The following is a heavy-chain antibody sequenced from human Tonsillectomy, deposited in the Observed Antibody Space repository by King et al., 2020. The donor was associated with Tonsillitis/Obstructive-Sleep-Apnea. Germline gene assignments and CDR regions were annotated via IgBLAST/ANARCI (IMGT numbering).Heavy chain of an antibody. CDR3: ARVSGGYYYSYMDV. V-gene: IGHV3-30*04. J-gene: IGHJ6*03. CDR1: GFTLSSYA. Sequence: VQLVESGGGVVQPGRSLRLSCAASGFTLSSYAMHWVRQAPGKGLEWVALISYDESNKYYADSVKGRFTISRDSSKNTLYLQMNSLRAEDKAVYFCARVSGGYYYSYMDVWGKGTTVTVSS. D-gene: IGHD3-10*01. CDR2: ISYDESNK.